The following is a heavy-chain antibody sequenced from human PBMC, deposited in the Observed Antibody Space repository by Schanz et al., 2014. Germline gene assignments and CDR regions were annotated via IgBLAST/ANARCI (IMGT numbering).Heavy chain of an antibody. V-gene: IGHV4-61*08. CDR2: IYYSGSS. CDR1: GDSISSGGYY. J-gene: IGHJ2*01. CDR3: ARDTTWRLDL. Sequence: QVQLQESGPGLVKPSQTLSLTCTVSGDSISSGGYYWSWIRQPPGKGLEWIGYIYYSGSSDYNPSLKTRFTISLDTSKNQFSLTLTSLTAADTAVYYCARDTTWRLDLWGRGTLVTVSS. D-gene: IGHD1-1*01.